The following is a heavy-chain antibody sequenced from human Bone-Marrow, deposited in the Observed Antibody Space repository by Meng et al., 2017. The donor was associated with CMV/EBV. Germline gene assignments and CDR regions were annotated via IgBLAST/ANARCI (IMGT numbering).Heavy chain of an antibody. Sequence: GGSISSGGYYWSWIRQHPGKGLEWIGYIYYSGSTYYNPSLKSRVTISVDTSKNQFSLKLSSVTAADTAVYYCARAASLESQRDYFDYWGQGTLVTVSS. CDR2: IYYSGST. D-gene: IGHD3-3*01. V-gene: IGHV4-31*02. CDR3: ARAASLESQRDYFDY. CDR1: GGSISSGGYY. J-gene: IGHJ4*02.